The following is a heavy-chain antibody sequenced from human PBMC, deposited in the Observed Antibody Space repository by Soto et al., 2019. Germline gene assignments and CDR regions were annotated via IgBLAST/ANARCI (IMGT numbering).Heavy chain of an antibody. CDR1: GSTFSSYG. J-gene: IGHJ4*02. V-gene: IGHV3-33*08. Sequence: PGGSLRLSCAASGSTFSSYGMHWVRQAPGKGLEWVAVIWYDGSNKYYADSVKGRFTISRDNSKNTLYLQMNSLRAEDTAVYYCARDMWVYCGGDCSFDYWGQGTLVTVSS. CDR3: ARDMWVYCGGDCSFDY. CDR2: IWYDGSNK. D-gene: IGHD2-21*02.